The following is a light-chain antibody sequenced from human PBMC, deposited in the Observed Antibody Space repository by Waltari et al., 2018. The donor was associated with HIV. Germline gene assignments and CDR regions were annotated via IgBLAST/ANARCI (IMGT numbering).Light chain of an antibody. CDR3: QQAYIAWT. CDR2: AAS. CDR1: QSINRF. Sequence: DIQMTQSPSSLSASVGDRVPISCRASQSINRFLNWYQQKSGKAPKLLIYAASTLQSGVPSRFSGSGSGTEFTLTSSNLQPEDFAIYFCQQAYIAWTFGQGTKVDVK. J-gene: IGKJ1*01. V-gene: IGKV1-39*01.